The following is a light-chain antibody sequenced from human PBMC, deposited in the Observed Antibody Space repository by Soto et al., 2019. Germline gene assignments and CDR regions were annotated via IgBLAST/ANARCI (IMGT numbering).Light chain of an antibody. V-gene: IGLV2-23*02. CDR1: SSDVGSYNL. CDR2: EVS. J-gene: IGLJ2*01. Sequence: QSVLTQPASVSGSPGQSITISCTGTSSDVGSYNLVSWYQQHPGKAPKLIIYEVSERPSGVSHRFSGSKTGNTASLTISGLQAEDDADYYCCSYATPRLFGGGTKLTVL. CDR3: CSYATPRL.